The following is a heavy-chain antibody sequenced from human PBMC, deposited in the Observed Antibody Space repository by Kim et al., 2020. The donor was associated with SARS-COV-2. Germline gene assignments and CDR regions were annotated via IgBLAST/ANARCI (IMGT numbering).Heavy chain of an antibody. CDR2: INHSGST. D-gene: IGHD3-3*01. CDR3: ARGVTRITIFGVVIKPDY. CDR1: GGSFSGYY. V-gene: IGHV4-34*01. J-gene: IGHJ4*01. Sequence: SETLSLTCAVYGGSFSGYYWSWIRQPPGKGLEWIGEINHSGSTNYNPSLKSRVTISVDTSKNQFSLKLSSVTAADTAVYYCARGVTRITIFGVVIKPDY.